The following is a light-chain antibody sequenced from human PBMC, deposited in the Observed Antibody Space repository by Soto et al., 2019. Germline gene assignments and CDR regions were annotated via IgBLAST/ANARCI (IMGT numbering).Light chain of an antibody. J-gene: IGKJ1*01. V-gene: IGKV1-5*03. CDR3: QRYDSYPWT. Sequence: DIQMTQSPSTLSGSVGDRVTMTCRASQSISSWLAWYQQKPGKAPKLLIYKASSLESGVPSRFSGSGSGTEFTLTISNLQPDDFATHYCQRYDSYPWTFGQGTKVEIK. CDR2: KAS. CDR1: QSISSW.